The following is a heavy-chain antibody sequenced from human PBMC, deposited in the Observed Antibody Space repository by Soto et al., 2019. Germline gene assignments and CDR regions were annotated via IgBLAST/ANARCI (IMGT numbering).Heavy chain of an antibody. Sequence: EVQLVESGGGLVKPGGSLRLSCAASGFTFSSYSMNWVRQAPGKGLEWVSSISSSSSYIYYADSVKGRFTISRDNAKNALYLQMNSLRAEDTAVYYCASEFPAAAGAHDAFDIWGQGTMVTVSS. V-gene: IGHV3-21*01. D-gene: IGHD6-13*01. CDR1: GFTFSSYS. CDR2: ISSSSSYI. J-gene: IGHJ3*02. CDR3: ASEFPAAAGAHDAFDI.